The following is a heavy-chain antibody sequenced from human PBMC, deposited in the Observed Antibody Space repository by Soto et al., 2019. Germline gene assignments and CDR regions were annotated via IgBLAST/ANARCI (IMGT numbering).Heavy chain of an antibody. D-gene: IGHD2-15*01. Sequence: SETLSLTCTVSGDSMTSYYWTWLRESPGRGLEWIGYISYSGSTYYNPSLKSRVTISADTSKNQFSLRMNSMIAADTAVYYCARADPDASVGYWGEGTLVTVS. CDR2: ISYSGST. CDR1: GDSMTSYY. V-gene: IGHV4-59*01. J-gene: IGHJ4*02. CDR3: ARADPDASVGY.